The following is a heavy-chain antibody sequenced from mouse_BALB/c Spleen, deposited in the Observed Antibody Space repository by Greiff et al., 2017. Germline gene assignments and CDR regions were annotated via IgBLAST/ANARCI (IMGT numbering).Heavy chain of an antibody. CDR2: ISYDGSN. Sequence: VQLQQSGPGLVKPSQSLSLTCSVTGYSITSGYYWNWIRQFPGNKLEWMGYISYDGSNNYNPSLKNRISITRDTSKNQFFLKLNSVTTEDTATYYCARSTMTSWFAYWGQGTLVTVSA. D-gene: IGHD2-4*01. V-gene: IGHV3-6*02. CDR1: GYSITSGYY. J-gene: IGHJ3*01. CDR3: ARSTMTSWFAY.